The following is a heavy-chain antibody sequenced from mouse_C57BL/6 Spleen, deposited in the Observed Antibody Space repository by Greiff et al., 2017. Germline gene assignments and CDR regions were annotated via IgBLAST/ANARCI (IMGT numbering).Heavy chain of an antibody. CDR2: IYPGSGST. Sequence: QVQLQQSGAELVKPGASVTMSCKASGYTFTSYWITWVKQRPGQGLEWIGDIYPGSGSTNYNEKFKSKATLTVDTSSSTAYMQLSSLTSEDSAVYYCARRTGNVFDYWGQGTTLTVSS. D-gene: IGHD4-1*01. J-gene: IGHJ2*01. CDR3: ARRTGNVFDY. CDR1: GYTFTSYW. V-gene: IGHV1-55*01.